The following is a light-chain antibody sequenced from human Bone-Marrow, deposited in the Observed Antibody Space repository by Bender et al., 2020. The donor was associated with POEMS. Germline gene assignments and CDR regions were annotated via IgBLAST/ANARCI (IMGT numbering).Light chain of an antibody. CDR1: KLGNKF. J-gene: IGLJ2*01. Sequence: SYELTQPPSVSVSPGQTASITCSGDKLGNKFTAWYQQRPGQAPVLVIYEDNKRPSGIPERFSGSSSGTRATLTISGARVEDEADYYCYSTDSSGDHRVFGGGTKLTVL. CDR3: YSTDSSGDHRV. CDR2: EDN. V-gene: IGLV3-10*01.